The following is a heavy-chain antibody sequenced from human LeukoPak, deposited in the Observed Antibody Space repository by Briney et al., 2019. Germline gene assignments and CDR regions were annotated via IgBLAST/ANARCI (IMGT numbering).Heavy chain of an antibody. Sequence: GGSLTLSCAASGFTFSSYAMSWVRQSPGKGLEWVSAISGSGGSTYYADSVKGRFTMSRDNSKNTLYLKMNSLRAEDTAVYYCAKGEHGDYPRTNDAFDIWGQGTMVTVSS. CDR3: AKGEHGDYPRTNDAFDI. D-gene: IGHD4-17*01. V-gene: IGHV3-23*01. CDR1: GFTFSSYA. CDR2: ISGSGGST. J-gene: IGHJ3*02.